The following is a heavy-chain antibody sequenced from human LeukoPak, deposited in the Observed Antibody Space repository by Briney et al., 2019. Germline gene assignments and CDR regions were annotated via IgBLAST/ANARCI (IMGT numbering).Heavy chain of an antibody. D-gene: IGHD6-13*01. Sequence: GASVKVSCKASGYTFTSYGISWVRQAPGQGLEWMGWIGAYNGNTNYAQKLQGRVTMTTDTSTSTAYMELRSLRSDDTAVYYCARNRWGQQLVGWDRYYYYGMDVWGKGTTVTVSS. CDR3: ARNRWGQQLVGWDRYYYYGMDV. J-gene: IGHJ6*04. V-gene: IGHV1-18*04. CDR1: GYTFTSYG. CDR2: IGAYNGNT.